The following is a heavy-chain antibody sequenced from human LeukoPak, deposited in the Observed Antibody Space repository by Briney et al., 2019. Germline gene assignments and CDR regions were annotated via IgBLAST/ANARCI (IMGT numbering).Heavy chain of an antibody. D-gene: IGHD3-16*01. CDR3: ARDYARYYYYYMDV. V-gene: IGHV4-59*11. CDR1: GGSISSHY. CDR2: IYYSGST. Sequence: PSETLSLACTVSGGSISSHYWSWIRQPPGKGLEWIGYIYYSGSTNYNPSLKSRVTISVDTSKNQFSLKLSSVTAADTAVYYCARDYARYYYYYMDVWGKGTTVTVSS. J-gene: IGHJ6*03.